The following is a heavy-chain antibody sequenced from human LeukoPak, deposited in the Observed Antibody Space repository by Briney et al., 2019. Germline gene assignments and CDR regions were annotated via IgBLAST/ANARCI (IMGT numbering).Heavy chain of an antibody. Sequence: GASVKVSCKASGYTFTSYDINWVRQATGQGLEWMGWMNPNSGNTGYAQKFQGRVTMTRNTSISTAYMELSGLRSEDTAVYYCARAKGYSSGWPDRFDYWGQGTLVTVSS. D-gene: IGHD6-19*01. V-gene: IGHV1-8*01. CDR1: GYTFTSYD. CDR3: ARAKGYSSGWPDRFDY. J-gene: IGHJ4*02. CDR2: MNPNSGNT.